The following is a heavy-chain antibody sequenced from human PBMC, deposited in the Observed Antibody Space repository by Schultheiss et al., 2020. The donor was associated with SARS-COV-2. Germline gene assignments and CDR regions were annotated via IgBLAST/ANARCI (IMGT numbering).Heavy chain of an antibody. J-gene: IGHJ5*02. V-gene: IGHV3-53*01. CDR1: GFTFSDYY. CDR2: IYSGGST. Sequence: GGSLRLSCAASGFTFSDYYMSWIRQAPGKGLEWVLVIYSGGSTYYADSVKGRFTISRDNSKNTLYLQMNSLRAEDTAVYYCAKARDSSGYWEGFDPWGQGTLVTVSS. CDR3: AKARDSSGYWEGFDP. D-gene: IGHD3-22*01.